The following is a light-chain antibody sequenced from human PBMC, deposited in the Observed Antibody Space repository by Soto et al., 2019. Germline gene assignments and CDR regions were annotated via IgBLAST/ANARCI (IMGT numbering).Light chain of an antibody. Sequence: EIVLTQSPATLSLSPGERAPLYCRASQSVSSYLAWYQQKPGQAPRLLIYDASNRATGIPARFSGSGSGTDFTLTISSLEPEDFAVYYCQQRSNSFTFGPGTKVDIK. CDR1: QSVSSY. V-gene: IGKV3-11*01. CDR3: QQRSNSFT. CDR2: DAS. J-gene: IGKJ3*01.